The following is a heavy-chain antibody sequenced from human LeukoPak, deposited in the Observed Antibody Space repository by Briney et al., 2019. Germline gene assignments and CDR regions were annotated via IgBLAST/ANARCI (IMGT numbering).Heavy chain of an antibody. Sequence: PSETLSLTCTVSGGSISSYYWSWIRQPPGKGLEWIGYIYYNGSINYNPSLKSRLTISVDTSKNQFSLKFSSVTAADTAVYYCARDRAAAGHFDYWGQGTLVTVSS. CDR2: IYYNGSI. D-gene: IGHD6-13*01. CDR1: GGSISSYY. CDR3: ARDRAAAGHFDY. J-gene: IGHJ4*02. V-gene: IGHV4-59*01.